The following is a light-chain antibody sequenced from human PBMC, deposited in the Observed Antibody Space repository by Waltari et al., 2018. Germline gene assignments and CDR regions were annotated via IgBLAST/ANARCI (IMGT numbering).Light chain of an antibody. CDR1: QSLTKRY. J-gene: IGKJ2*01. Sequence: RASQSLTKRYLAWYQQKPGQAPRRLIYGASSRAAGIPDRFSGSGSGTDFTLIISRLEPDDFAVYYCQQYGSSILYTFGQGTKLEIK. V-gene: IGKV3-20*01. CDR3: QQYGSSILYT. CDR2: GAS.